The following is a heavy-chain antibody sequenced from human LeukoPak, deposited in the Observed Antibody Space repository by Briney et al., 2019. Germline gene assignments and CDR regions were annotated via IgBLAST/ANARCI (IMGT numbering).Heavy chain of an antibody. V-gene: IGHV3-33*01. CDR1: GFTFSSYG. CDR3: ARELYCTNGVCYNGMDV. CDR2: IWYDGSNK. J-gene: IGHJ6*02. D-gene: IGHD2-8*01. Sequence: GGSLRLSCAASGFTFSSYGMHWVRQAPGKGLEWVAVIWYDGSNKYYADSVKGRFTISRDNSKNTLYLQMNSLRAEDTAVYYCARELYCTNGVCYNGMDVWGQGTTVTVSS.